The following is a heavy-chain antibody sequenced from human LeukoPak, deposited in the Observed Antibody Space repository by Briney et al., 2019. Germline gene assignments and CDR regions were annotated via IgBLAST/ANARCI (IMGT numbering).Heavy chain of an antibody. J-gene: IGHJ1*01. CDR3: AKDDAWGRYKH. Sequence: ASVKVSCKASGYTFTNYGISWVRQAPGQGLEWMGWISAYNGHTNYAQKLQGRVTMTTDTSTSTAYMELRSLRSDDTAVYYCAKDDAWGRYKHWGQGTLVTVSS. CDR2: ISAYNGHT. V-gene: IGHV1-18*01. CDR1: GYTFTNYG. D-gene: IGHD3-16*01.